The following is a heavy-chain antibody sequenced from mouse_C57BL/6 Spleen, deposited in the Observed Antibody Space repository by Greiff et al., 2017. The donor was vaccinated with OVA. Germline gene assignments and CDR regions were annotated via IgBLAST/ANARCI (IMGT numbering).Heavy chain of an antibody. CDR2: INPNNGGT. CDR1: GYTFTDYN. CDR3: ARDDGGYYYAMDY. D-gene: IGHD2-12*01. Sequence: VQLKQSGPELVKPGASVKIPCKASGYTFTDYNMDWVKQSHGKSLEWIGDINPNNGGTIYNQKFKGKATLTVDKSSSTAYMELRSLTSEDTAVDYCARDDGGYYYAMDYWGQGTSVTVSS. V-gene: IGHV1-18*01. J-gene: IGHJ4*01.